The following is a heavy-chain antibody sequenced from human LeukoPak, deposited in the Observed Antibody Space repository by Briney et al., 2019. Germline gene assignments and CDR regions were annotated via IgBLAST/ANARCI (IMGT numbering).Heavy chain of an antibody. CDR2: INRDGSQK. Sequence: GGCLRLSCAASGFSFSDYWMTWVRQAPGRALEWVANINRDGSQKYYVDSVKGRFTISRDSPKNSLYLQMNNLRAEDTATYYCARGGYISSWYWVYWGQGTLVTVSS. D-gene: IGHD6-13*01. J-gene: IGHJ4*02. V-gene: IGHV3-7*03. CDR3: ARGGYISSWYWVY. CDR1: GFSFSDYW.